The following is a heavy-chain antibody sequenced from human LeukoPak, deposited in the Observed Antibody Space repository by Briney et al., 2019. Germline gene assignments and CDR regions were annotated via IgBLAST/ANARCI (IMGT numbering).Heavy chain of an antibody. J-gene: IGHJ4*02. CDR1: GYTFTGYY. CDR2: INPNSGGT. Sequence: ASVKVSCKASGYTFTGYYMHWVRQAPGQGLEWTGWINPNSGGTNYAQKFQGWVTMTRDTSINTAYMELSRLRSDDTAVYYCARGGHIITMVRGVITPSYYWGRGTLVTVSA. D-gene: IGHD3-10*01. CDR3: ARGGHIITMVRGVITPSYY. V-gene: IGHV1-2*04.